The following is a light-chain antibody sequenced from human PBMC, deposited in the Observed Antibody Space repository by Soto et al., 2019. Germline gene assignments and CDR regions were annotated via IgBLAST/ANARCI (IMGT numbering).Light chain of an antibody. J-gene: IGKJ1*01. Sequence: DIVITQSPLSLSVTPGEPASISCRSSESLLHSIGYNYLDWYLQKPGQSPQLLIYLGSNRASGVPDRFSGSGSGTDFTLKISRVEADDVGVYYCMQGLETPTFGQGTKVEIK. CDR2: LGS. CDR1: ESLLHSIGYNY. CDR3: MQGLETPT. V-gene: IGKV2-28*01.